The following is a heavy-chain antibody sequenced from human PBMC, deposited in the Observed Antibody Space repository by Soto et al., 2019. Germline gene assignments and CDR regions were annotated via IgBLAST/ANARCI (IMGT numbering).Heavy chain of an antibody. CDR1: GYTFSTYY. D-gene: IGHD1-1*01. CDR2: INPSGGTT. Sequence: QVQLVQSGAEVKKPGASVKVSCKASGYTFSTYYMHWVRQAPGQGYEWMGIINPSGGTTTYAQKFPGRXXMXRXMSTTIVYKEVSSLKSEDTAVYYCARYDYNGNDFDYWGQGTLVTVSS. J-gene: IGHJ4*02. V-gene: IGHV1-46*01. CDR3: ARYDYNGNDFDY.